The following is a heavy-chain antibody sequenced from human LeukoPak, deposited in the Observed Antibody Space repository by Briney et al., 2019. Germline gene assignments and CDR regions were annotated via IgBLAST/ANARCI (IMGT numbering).Heavy chain of an antibody. V-gene: IGHV4-30-4*01. CDR2: IYYSGST. J-gene: IGHJ4*02. Sequence: SETLSLTCTVSGGSISSGDYYWSWIRQPPGKGLEWIGYIYYSGSTYYNPSLKCRVTISVDTSKNQFSLKLSSVTAADTAVYYCARALLWFGELSVTFDYWGQGTLVTVSS. D-gene: IGHD3-10*01. CDR1: GGSISSGDYY. CDR3: ARALLWFGELSVTFDY.